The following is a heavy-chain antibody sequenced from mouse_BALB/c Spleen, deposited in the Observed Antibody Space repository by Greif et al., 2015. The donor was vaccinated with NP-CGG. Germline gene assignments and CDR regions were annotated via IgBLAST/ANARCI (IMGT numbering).Heavy chain of an antibody. Sequence: QVQLQQSGAELARPGASVKLSCKASGYTFTDYYINWVKQRTGQGLEWIGEIYPGSGNTYYNEKFKGKATLTADKSSSTAYMQLSSLTSGDSAVYFCARDSRYFDVWGAGTTVTVSS. V-gene: IGHV1-77*01. J-gene: IGHJ1*01. CDR2: IYPGSGNT. CDR3: ARDSRYFDV. CDR1: GYTFTDYY.